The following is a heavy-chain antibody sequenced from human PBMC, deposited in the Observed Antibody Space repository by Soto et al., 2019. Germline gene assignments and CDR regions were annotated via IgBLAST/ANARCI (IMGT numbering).Heavy chain of an antibody. CDR2: IYYSGST. CDR1: GGSISSGGYY. Sequence: QVQLQESGPGLVKPSQTLSLTCTVSGGSISSGGYYWSWIRQHPGKGLEWIGYIYYSGSTYYNPSLKSRVTISVDTSKNQFSLKLSPVTAADTAVYYCARGSGYCSSTSCYTGYYFDYWGQGTLVTVSS. J-gene: IGHJ4*02. CDR3: ARGSGYCSSTSCYTGYYFDY. V-gene: IGHV4-31*03. D-gene: IGHD2-2*02.